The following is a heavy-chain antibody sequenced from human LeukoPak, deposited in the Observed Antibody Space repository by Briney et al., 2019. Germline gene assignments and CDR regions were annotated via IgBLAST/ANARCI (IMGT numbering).Heavy chain of an antibody. V-gene: IGHV4-4*02. Sequence: SGTLSLTCDVSGDSISTPHWWSWVRQPPGKGLEWIGEIFHSGRVNYIPSLQSRVTISLDKSKNQISLEVNSVTAEDTAVYYCARGPGNMVRGVYGYFDLWGRGTLVTVSS. CDR3: ARGPGNMVRGVYGYFDL. CDR2: IFHSGRV. J-gene: IGHJ2*01. CDR1: GDSISTPHW. D-gene: IGHD3-10*01.